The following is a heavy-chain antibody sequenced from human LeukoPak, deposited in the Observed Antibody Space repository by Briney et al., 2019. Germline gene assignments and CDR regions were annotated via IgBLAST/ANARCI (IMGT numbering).Heavy chain of an antibody. D-gene: IGHD3-22*01. J-gene: IGHJ4*02. CDR3: AKGFDGTMIVVGPTFDY. CDR2: ISGSGGST. Sequence: GGSLRLSCAASGFTFSSYAMSWVRQAPGKGLEWVSAISGSGGSTYYADSVKRRFTISRDNSKNTLYLQMNSLRAEDTAVYYCAKGFDGTMIVVGPTFDYWGQGTLVTVSS. CDR1: GFTFSSYA. V-gene: IGHV3-23*01.